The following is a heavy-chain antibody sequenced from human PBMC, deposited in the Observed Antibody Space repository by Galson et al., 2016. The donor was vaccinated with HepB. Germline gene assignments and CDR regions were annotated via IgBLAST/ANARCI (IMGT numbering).Heavy chain of an antibody. Sequence: SETLSLTCAVSGGSISSSNWWSWVRQPPGKGLEWIGEIYHSGSTNYNPSLKSRVTISVDKSKNQFSLDLTSVTAADTAIYYCATSDYDKVRMDVWGQGTTVTVSS. V-gene: IGHV4-4*02. CDR2: IYHSGST. CDR1: GGSISSSNW. J-gene: IGHJ6*02. D-gene: IGHD3-16*01. CDR3: ATSDYDKVRMDV.